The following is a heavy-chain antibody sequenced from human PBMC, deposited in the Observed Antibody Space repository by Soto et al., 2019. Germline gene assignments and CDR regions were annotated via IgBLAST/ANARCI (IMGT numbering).Heavy chain of an antibody. Sequence: SVRVSCKASGGTFSTYAIDWVRQAPGQGLEWMGGIIPLFGTAKCAQNFQGRITITADESTNTAYMELRSLRSQDTAVYYCARGVHYDSSGYYYFYWGQGTLVTVSS. J-gene: IGHJ4*02. V-gene: IGHV1-69*13. CDR3: ARGVHYDSSGYYYFY. CDR1: GGTFSTYA. CDR2: IIPLFGTA. D-gene: IGHD3-22*01.